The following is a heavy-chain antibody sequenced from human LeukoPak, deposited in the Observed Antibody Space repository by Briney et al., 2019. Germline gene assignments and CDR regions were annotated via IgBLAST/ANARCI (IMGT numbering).Heavy chain of an antibody. D-gene: IGHD3-22*01. V-gene: IGHV1-69*05. CDR2: IIPIFGTA. Sequence: SVKLSCKTSGGTFSSYAISWVRQAPGQGLEWMGGIIPIFGTANYAQKFQGRVTITTDESTSTAYMELSSLRSEDTAVYYCARRTTYYYDSSGYYGYWGQGTLVTVSS. J-gene: IGHJ4*02. CDR1: GGTFSSYA. CDR3: ARRTTYYYDSSGYYGY.